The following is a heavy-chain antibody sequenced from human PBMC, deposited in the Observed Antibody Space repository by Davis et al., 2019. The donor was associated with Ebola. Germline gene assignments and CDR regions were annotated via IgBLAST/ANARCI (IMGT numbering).Heavy chain of an antibody. J-gene: IGHJ6*04. CDR1: GFTFRSYW. V-gene: IGHV3-7*03. Sequence: GESLKISCAASGFTFRSYWMSWVRQAPGKGLEWVASIKQDGSEKYYVDSVKGRFTISRDNSKNTLHLQMNSLRVEDTAVYFCAREPTGNYYYFYGMDVWGKGTTVSVSS. CDR2: IKQDGSEK. CDR3: AREPTGNYYYFYGMDV. D-gene: IGHD4-11*01.